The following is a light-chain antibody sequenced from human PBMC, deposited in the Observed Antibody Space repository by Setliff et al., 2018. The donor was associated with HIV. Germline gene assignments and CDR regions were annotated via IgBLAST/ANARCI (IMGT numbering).Light chain of an antibody. CDR3: CSYAGTSTYV. Sequence: SSLPQPASVSGSPGQSITRSCTGTSSDVGRENLVSWYQQHPGKATKRRMGEGSKRPSGGSNRGSGSKSGNTASLTISGLQAEDEADYSCCSYAGTSTYVFGTGTKATVL. V-gene: IGLV2-23*01. CDR1: SSDVGRENL. J-gene: IGLJ1*01. CDR2: EGS.